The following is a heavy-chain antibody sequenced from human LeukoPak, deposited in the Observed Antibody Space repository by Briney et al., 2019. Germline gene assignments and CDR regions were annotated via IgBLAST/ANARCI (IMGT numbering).Heavy chain of an antibody. Sequence: GGSLRLSCAASGFTFSSYWMSWVRQAPGKGLKWVANIKQDGSEKYYVDSVKGRFTISRDNAKNSLYLQMNSLRAEDTAVYYCAREPGYSSSWVDYWGQGTLVTVSS. CDR3: AREPGYSSSWVDY. CDR2: IKQDGSEK. J-gene: IGHJ4*02. D-gene: IGHD6-13*01. V-gene: IGHV3-7*01. CDR1: GFTFSSYW.